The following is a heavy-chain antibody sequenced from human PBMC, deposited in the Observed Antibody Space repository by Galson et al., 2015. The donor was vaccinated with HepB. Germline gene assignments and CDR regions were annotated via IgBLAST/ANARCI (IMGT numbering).Heavy chain of an antibody. J-gene: IGHJ6*02. D-gene: IGHD1-14*01. CDR1: GFTFSTYA. Sequence: SLRLSCAASGFTFSTYAMHWVRQAPGKGLEWVAVISYDGSNKYYADSVKGRFTIPRDNSKNTLYLQMNSLRAEDTAVYYCAKDAGSSGISGMDVWGQGTTVTVSS. CDR3: AKDAGSSGISGMDV. V-gene: IGHV3-30*18. CDR2: ISYDGSNK.